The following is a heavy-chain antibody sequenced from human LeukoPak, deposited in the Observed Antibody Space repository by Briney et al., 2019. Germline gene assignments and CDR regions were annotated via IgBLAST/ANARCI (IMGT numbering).Heavy chain of an antibody. D-gene: IGHD3-10*01. CDR1: GGSISSYY. Sequence: SETLSLTCTVSGGSISSYYWSWIRQPPGKGLEWIGYIYYSGSTNYNPSLKSRVTISVDTSKNQFSLKLSSVTAADTAVYYCARERSITMVRGWAFDIWGQGTMVTVSS. J-gene: IGHJ3*02. V-gene: IGHV4-59*01. CDR3: ARERSITMVRGWAFDI. CDR2: IYYSGST.